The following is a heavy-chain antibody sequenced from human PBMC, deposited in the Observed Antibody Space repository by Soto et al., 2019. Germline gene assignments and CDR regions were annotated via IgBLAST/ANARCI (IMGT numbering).Heavy chain of an antibody. V-gene: IGHV3-53*01. J-gene: IGHJ4*02. CDR2: IYIGGLT. CDR3: ARARSPDERFFDY. D-gene: IGHD1-26*01. Sequence: LRLSCAASGFSVINNYMTWVRQAPGKGLEWVSVIYIGGLTYYADSVKGRFTISRDSSKNTLYLQMNSLRGEDTAVYYCARARSPDERFFDYWGQGTQVTGS. CDR1: GFSVINNY.